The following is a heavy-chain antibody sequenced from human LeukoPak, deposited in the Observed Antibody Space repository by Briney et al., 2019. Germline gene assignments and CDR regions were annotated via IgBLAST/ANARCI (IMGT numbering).Heavy chain of an antibody. J-gene: IGHJ6*02. Sequence: GSSVKVSCKASGGTFSSYAISWVRQAPGQGLEWMGGIIPIFGTANYAQKFQGRVTITADESTSTAYMELSSLRSEDTAVYYCARTDYYDSSGYQYYYYGMDVWGQGTTVTVSS. CDR2: IIPIFGTA. D-gene: IGHD3-22*01. CDR3: ARTDYYDSSGYQYYYYGMDV. V-gene: IGHV1-69*01. CDR1: GGTFSSYA.